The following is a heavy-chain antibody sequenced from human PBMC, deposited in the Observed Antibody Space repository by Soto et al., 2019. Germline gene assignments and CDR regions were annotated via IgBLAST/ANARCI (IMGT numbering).Heavy chain of an antibody. CDR3: PGPGDRSSSWFDP. D-gene: IGHD6-6*01. Sequence: GGSLRLSCAASGFTFSSYSMNWVRQAPGKGLEWVSSISSSSSYIYYADSVKGRFTISRDNAKNSLYLQMNSLRAEDTAVYYCPGPGDRSSSWFDPWGQGTLVTVSS. V-gene: IGHV3-21*01. CDR2: ISSSSSYI. J-gene: IGHJ5*02. CDR1: GFTFSSYS.